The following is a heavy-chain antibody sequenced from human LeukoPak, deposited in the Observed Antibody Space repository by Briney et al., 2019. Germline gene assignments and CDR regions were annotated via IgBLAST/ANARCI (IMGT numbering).Heavy chain of an antibody. CDR1: GYTFTSYG. Sequence: GASVKVSCKASGYTFTSYGISWVRQAPGQGLEWMGWSSGYNGNTNYAQKLQGRVTMTTDTSTSTAYMELRSLRSDDTAVYYCARERAARPIDYWGQGTLVTVSS. V-gene: IGHV1-18*01. J-gene: IGHJ4*02. CDR3: ARERAARPIDY. D-gene: IGHD6-6*01. CDR2: SSGYNGNT.